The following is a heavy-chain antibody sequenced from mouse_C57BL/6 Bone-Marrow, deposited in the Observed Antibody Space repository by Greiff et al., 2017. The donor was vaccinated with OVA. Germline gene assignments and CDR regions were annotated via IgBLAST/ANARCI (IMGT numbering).Heavy chain of an antibody. CDR2: IDPSDSYT. J-gene: IGHJ1*03. CDR1: GYTFTSYW. V-gene: IGHV1-69*01. D-gene: IGHD1-1*01. CDR3: AREGYYYGSSLWYFDV. Sequence: QVQLQQPGAELVMPGASVKLSCKASGYTFTSYWMHWVKQRPGQGLEWIGEIDPSDSYTNYNQKFKGKSPLTVDKSSSTAYMQLSSLTSEDSAVYYCAREGYYYGSSLWYFDVWGTGTTVTVSS.